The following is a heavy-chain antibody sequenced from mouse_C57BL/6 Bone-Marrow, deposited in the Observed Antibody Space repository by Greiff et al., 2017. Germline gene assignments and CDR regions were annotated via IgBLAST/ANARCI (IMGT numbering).Heavy chain of an antibody. Sequence: EVQLVESGGDLVKPGGSLKLSCAASGFTFSSYGMSWVRQTPDKRLEWVATISSGGSYTYYPDSVKGRFTISRDNAKNTLYLQMSSLKSEDTAMYYCARVGGYWFAYGGQGTLVTVSA. CDR1: GFTFSSYG. V-gene: IGHV5-6*01. CDR3: ARVGGYWFAY. CDR2: ISSGGSYT. J-gene: IGHJ3*01. D-gene: IGHD1-1*02.